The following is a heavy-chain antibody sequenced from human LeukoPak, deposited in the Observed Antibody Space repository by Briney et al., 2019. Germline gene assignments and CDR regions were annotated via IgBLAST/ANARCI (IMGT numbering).Heavy chain of an antibody. CDR2: IYYPGST. J-gene: IGHJ4*02. D-gene: IGHD5-24*01. CDR1: GGSISSNY. Sequence: ETLSLTCTVSGGSISSNYWSWIRQPPGKGLEWIGYIYYPGSTNYNPSLKSRVTISLDTSNKQSSLKLSSVTAADTAVYYCSRVRRDGYNPLDYWGQGTLVTVSS. V-gene: IGHV4-59*08. CDR3: SRVRRDGYNPLDY.